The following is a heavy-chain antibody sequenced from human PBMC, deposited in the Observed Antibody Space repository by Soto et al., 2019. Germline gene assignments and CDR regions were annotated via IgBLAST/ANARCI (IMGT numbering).Heavy chain of an antibody. J-gene: IGHJ2*01. V-gene: IGHV4-4*07. CDR3: ARSITIFGVVTDWYFDL. CDR2: IYASGST. Sequence: PSETLSLTCTVSGGSISSYYWSWIRQPAGKGLEWIGRIYASGSTNYNPSLKSRVTMSVDTSKNQFSLKLSSVTAADTAVYYCARSITIFGVVTDWYFDLWGRGTLVTVSS. CDR1: GGSISSYY. D-gene: IGHD3-3*01.